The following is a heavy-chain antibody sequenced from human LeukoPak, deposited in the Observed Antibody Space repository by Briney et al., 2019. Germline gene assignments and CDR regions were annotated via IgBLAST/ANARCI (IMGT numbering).Heavy chain of an antibody. CDR2: IRYDGSNK. Sequence: GGSLRLSCAASGFTFSSYGMHWVRQAPGKGLEWLAFIRYDGSNKYYADSVKGRFTISRDNSKNTLYLQMNSLRAEDTAVYYCAKDQRGRVRYYYMDVWGKGTTVTVSS. CDR1: GFTFSSYG. CDR3: AKDQRGRVRYYYMDV. D-gene: IGHD3-10*01. J-gene: IGHJ6*03. V-gene: IGHV3-30*02.